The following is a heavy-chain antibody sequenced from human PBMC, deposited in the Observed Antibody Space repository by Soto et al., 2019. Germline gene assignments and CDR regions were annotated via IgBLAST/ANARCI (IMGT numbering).Heavy chain of an antibody. CDR1: GGSVSSSDSA. J-gene: IGHJ4*02. CDR3: ARHVHNQGFEYYFDS. V-gene: IGHV4-39*01. Sequence: QLQLQESGPGLVKPSETLSLTCNASGGSVSSSDSAWGWIRQSPGKGLEWIGTIDYIGTIYYIPSLKSRITISIDTSKNQIYLKMTSVTAADTAVYYCARHVHNQGFEYYFDSWGQGTLVTVSS. D-gene: IGHD1-1*01. CDR2: IDYIGTI.